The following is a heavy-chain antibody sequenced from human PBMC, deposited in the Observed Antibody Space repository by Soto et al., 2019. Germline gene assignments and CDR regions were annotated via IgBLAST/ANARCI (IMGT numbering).Heavy chain of an antibody. J-gene: IGHJ6*02. CDR3: AKARYCTNRVCYRYYYYGMDV. D-gene: IGHD2-8*01. Sequence: GSLRLSCAASGFMFSRYAMSWVRQAPGKGLEWVSAISGSTSSTYYADSVKGRFTISRDNSKNTLYLQMNSLRAEDTALYYCAKARYCTNRVCYRYYYYGMDVWGQGTTVTVSS. CDR2: ISGSTSST. V-gene: IGHV3-23*01. CDR1: GFMFSRYA.